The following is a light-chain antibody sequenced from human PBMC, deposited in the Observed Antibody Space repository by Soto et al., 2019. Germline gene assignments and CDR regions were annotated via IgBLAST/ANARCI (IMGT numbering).Light chain of an antibody. V-gene: IGLV1-40*01. J-gene: IGLJ1*01. CDR1: SSNIGAGYD. CDR3: QSYDSSLSGYV. CDR2: GNS. Sequence: QSALTQPPSVSGAPGQRVTISCTGSSSNIGAGYDVHWYQQLPGTAPKLLIYGNSSRPSGVPDRFSGSKSGTSAPLAITGLQAEDEADYYCQSYDSSLSGYVFGTGTKVTVL.